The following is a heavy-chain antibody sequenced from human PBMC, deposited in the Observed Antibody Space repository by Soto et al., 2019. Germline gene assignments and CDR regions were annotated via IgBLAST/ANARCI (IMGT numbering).Heavy chain of an antibody. CDR3: ARLSGDHSAFFSYGMDA. CDR2: INSDGSST. Sequence: PGGSQSLSCAASGFTFSSYWMHWVRQAPGKGLVWVSRINSDGSSTSYADSVKGRFTISRDNAKNTLYLQMNSLRADDTAVYYCARLSGDHSAFFSYGMDAWGQGTTVTVSS. D-gene: IGHD2-21*01. CDR1: GFTFSSYW. J-gene: IGHJ6*02. V-gene: IGHV3-74*01.